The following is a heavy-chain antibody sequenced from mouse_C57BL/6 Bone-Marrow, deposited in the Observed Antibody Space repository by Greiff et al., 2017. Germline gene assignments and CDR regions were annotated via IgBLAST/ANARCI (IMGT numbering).Heavy chain of an antibody. CDR3: ARPRVYGYFDV. V-gene: IGHV5-17*01. J-gene: IGHJ1*03. CDR2: ISSGSSTI. CDR1: GFTFSDYG. Sequence: VQLKQSGGGLVKPGGSLKLSCAASGFTFSDYGMHWVRQAPEKGLEWVAYISSGSSTIYYADTVKGRFTISRDNAKNTLFLQMTSRRSEDTAMYYCARPRVYGYFDVWGTGTTVTVSA.